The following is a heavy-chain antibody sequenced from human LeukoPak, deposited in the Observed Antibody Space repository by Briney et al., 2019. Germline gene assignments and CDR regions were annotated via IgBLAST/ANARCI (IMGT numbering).Heavy chain of an antibody. D-gene: IGHD3-3*01. CDR1: GFSFSSYG. J-gene: IGHJ4*02. Sequence: GGSLKLSCAASGFSFSSYGMHWVRQAPGKGLEWVAVISYDGRNKYYADSVKGRFTISRDTSKNTLYLQMNSLRAEDTAVYYCARDGGARYYDFWSGYYPHNYFDYWGQGTLVTVSS. CDR2: ISYDGRNK. V-gene: IGHV3-30*03. CDR3: ARDGGARYYDFWSGYYPHNYFDY.